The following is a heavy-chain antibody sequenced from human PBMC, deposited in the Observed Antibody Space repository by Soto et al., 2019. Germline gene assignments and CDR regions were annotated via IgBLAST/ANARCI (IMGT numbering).Heavy chain of an antibody. J-gene: IGHJ6*02. Sequence: QITLRESGPTLVKPTQTLTLTCTFSGSSLTTSGMGVGWFRQPPGQGLQWLALIYWNGNDRYSPSLNNRVIGTQDTSKTQVILTITNVHPVDTATYYCAHKLSGYYYVMDVWGQGTNVTVSS. CDR3: AHKLSGYYYVMDV. D-gene: IGHD2-15*01. CDR1: GSSLTTSGMG. V-gene: IGHV2-5*01. CDR2: IYWNGND.